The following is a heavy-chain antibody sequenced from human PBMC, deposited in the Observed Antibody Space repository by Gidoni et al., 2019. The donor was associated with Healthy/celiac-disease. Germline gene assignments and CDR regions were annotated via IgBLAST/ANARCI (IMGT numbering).Heavy chain of an antibody. D-gene: IGHD1-1*01. CDR3: TKGRLQTSYYFDS. CDR1: GFTFRNFN. V-gene: IGHV3-30*18. Sequence: QVQLVESGGGVVQPGRSLRLPCAASGFTFRNFNKHWVRQAPGKGLEWVARLSYDGTNKDYAASVRGRFTISRDNSKNVVYLQMNSLRPEDTAIYYCTKGRLQTSYYFDSWGQGTLVTVSS. J-gene: IGHJ4*02. CDR2: LSYDGTNK.